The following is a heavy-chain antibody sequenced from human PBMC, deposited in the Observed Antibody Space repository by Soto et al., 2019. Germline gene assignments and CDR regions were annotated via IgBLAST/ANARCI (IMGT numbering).Heavy chain of an antibody. D-gene: IGHD3-10*01. Sequence: QVQLVESGGGVVQPGRSLRLSCAASEFTFSNYGMHWVRQAPGKGLEWVAVILNDGSNRYHADSVKDRFTSSRDNSKNTLYLQKNTLRDEDTAVYYCARDDEYSGNGMDVWGQGTTVTVS. V-gene: IGHV3-33*01. CDR2: ILNDGSNR. J-gene: IGHJ6*02. CDR3: ARDDEYSGNGMDV. CDR1: EFTFSNYG.